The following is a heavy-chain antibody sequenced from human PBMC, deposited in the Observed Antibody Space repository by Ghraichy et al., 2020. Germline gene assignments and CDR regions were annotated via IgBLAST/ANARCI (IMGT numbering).Heavy chain of an antibody. J-gene: IGHJ4*02. CDR2: IIPIFGTA. CDR3: AGEGAARSFDY. Sequence: SVKVSCKASGGTFSSYAISWVRQAPGPGLEWMGGIIPIFGTANYAQKFQGRVTITADESTSTAYMELSSLRSEDTAVYYCAGEGAARSFDYWGQGTLVTVSS. V-gene: IGHV1-69*13. D-gene: IGHD6-6*01. CDR1: GGTFSSYA.